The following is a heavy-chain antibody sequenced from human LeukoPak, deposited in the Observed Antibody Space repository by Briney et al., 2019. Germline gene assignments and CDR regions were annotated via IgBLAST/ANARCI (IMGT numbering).Heavy chain of an antibody. Sequence: GGSLRLSCAASGFTFSRYWMTWVRQAPGKGLEWVANIKQDGSERYYVDSVKGRFTISRDNAKNSLYLQMNSLRAEDTAVYYCAKDTAGIGLLGPFDYWGQGTLVTVSS. D-gene: IGHD1-26*01. CDR3: AKDTAGIGLLGPFDY. CDR1: GFTFSRYW. CDR2: IKQDGSER. J-gene: IGHJ4*02. V-gene: IGHV3-7*01.